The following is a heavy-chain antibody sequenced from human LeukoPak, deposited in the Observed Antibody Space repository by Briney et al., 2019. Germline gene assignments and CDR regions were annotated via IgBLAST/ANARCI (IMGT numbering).Heavy chain of an antibody. CDR1: GGSFSGYY. D-gene: IGHD6-13*01. Sequence: PSETLSLTCAVYGGSFSGYYWSWIRQPPGKGLEWIGEINHSGSTNYNPSLKSRVTISVDTPKNQFSLKLSSVTAADTAVYYCARTLYSSSWYGYYYYYMDVWGKGTTVTISS. J-gene: IGHJ6*03. CDR3: ARTLYSSSWYGYYYYYMDV. CDR2: INHSGST. V-gene: IGHV4-34*01.